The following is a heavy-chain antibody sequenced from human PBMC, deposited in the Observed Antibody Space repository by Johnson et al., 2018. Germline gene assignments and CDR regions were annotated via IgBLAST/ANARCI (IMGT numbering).Heavy chain of an antibody. J-gene: IGHJ3*02. CDR3: ESGLGYYESVDAFGI. D-gene: IGHD3-22*01. V-gene: IGHV1-8*01. CDR2: MNPNSGNT. Sequence: QVQLVQSGAEVKKPGASVKVSCKASGYTFTSYDINWVRQATGHGVEWMGWMNPNSGNTCYAQKFQGRVTMTRNTSISTAYMELSSLGSEDAAVYYCESGLGYYESVDAFGIWGAGTMVTVPS. CDR1: GYTFTSYD.